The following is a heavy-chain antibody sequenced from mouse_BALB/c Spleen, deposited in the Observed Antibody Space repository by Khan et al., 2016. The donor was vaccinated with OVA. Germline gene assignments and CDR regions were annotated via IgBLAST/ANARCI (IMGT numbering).Heavy chain of an antibody. V-gene: IGHV1-7*01. J-gene: IGHJ2*01. CDR2: INPTSGYT. CDR1: GYTFTTYW. CDR3: TRDRIDY. Sequence: QVQLQQSGAELAKPGASVKMSCKASGYTFTTYWMHWVKQRPGQGLEWIGYINPTSGYTDYNEKVKDRATLSADKSSSTAHMPLSSLTSKDSTVDYCTRDRIDYWGQGTTLTVSS. D-gene: IGHD2-14*01.